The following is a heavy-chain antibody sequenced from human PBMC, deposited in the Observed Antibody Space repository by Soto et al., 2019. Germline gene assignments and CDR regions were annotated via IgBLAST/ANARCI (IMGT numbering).Heavy chain of an antibody. V-gene: IGHV3-53*01. Sequence: AGGSLRLSCAASGFTVSSNYMTWVRQAPGKGLQWVSVIDSGGNTFYADSVKGQFTISRDDSRNTLNLQMDSLRADDTAVYYCARGRESRSIFDYWGLGTLVTVSS. J-gene: IGHJ4*02. D-gene: IGHD6-13*01. CDR3: ARGRESRSIFDY. CDR1: GFTVSSNY. CDR2: IDSGGNT.